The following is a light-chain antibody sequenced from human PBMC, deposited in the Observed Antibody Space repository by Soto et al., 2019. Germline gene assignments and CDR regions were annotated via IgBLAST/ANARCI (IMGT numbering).Light chain of an antibody. CDR1: QSLMDSRGHVF. CDR3: MQALKTPYT. J-gene: IGKJ2*01. V-gene: IGKV2-28*01. CDR2: LAS. Sequence: DIALTQSPLSRPVTPGEAATISCRSSQSLMDSRGHVFLDWYVQKPAQSPQLLIFLASNRAPGVPDWFSGSVSDTDFTLRISRVEADDVGLYFYMQALKTPYTFGRGTKLELK.